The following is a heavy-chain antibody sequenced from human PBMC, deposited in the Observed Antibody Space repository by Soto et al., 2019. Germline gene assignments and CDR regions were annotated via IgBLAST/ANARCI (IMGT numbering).Heavy chain of an antibody. Sequence: SLRLSCAVSGFICSSYDMSWVRQAPGKGLEWVSAILVGGSTHYEDSVKGRFTISRDTSKNTVYLQMSSLTAGDTAFYYCAKATATSGGAFEIYGQGTMVTVSS. J-gene: IGHJ3*02. D-gene: IGHD1-26*01. CDR3: AKATATSGGAFEI. CDR2: ILVGGST. V-gene: IGHV3-23*01. CDR1: GFICSSYD.